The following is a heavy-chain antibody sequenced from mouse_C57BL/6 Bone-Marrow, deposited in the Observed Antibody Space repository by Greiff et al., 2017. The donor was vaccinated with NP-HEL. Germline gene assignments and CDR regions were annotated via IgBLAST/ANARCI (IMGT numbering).Heavy chain of an antibody. V-gene: IGHV5-9-1*02. D-gene: IGHD1-1*01. CDR2: ISSGGDYI. J-gene: IGHJ4*01. CDR1: GFTFSSYA. CDR3: TKYGSSYDAMDY. Sequence: DVKLVESGEGLVKPGGSRKLSCAASGFTFSSYAMSWVRQTPEKRLEWVAYISSGGDYIYYADTVKGRFTISRDNARNTLYLQMSSLKSEDTAMYYCTKYGSSYDAMDYWGQGTSVTVSS.